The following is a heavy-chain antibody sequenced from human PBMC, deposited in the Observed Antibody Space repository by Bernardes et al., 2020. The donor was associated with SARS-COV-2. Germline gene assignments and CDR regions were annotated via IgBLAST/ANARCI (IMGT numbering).Heavy chain of an antibody. Sequence: ASVKVSCKASGYTFTGDYMHWVRQAPGQGLEWMGWINPNSGGTNYAQKFQGWVTMTRDTSISTAYMELSRLRSDDTAVYYCARSPTDYGRGGSCYRDAFDIWCQGTMVTVSS. CDR1: GYTFTGDY. J-gene: IGHJ3*02. V-gene: IGHV1-2*04. CDR2: INPNSGGT. CDR3: ARSPTDYGRGGSCYRDAFDI. D-gene: IGHD2-15*01.